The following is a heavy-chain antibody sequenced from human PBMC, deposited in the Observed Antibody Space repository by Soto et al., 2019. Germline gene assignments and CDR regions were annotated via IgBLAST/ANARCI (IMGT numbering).Heavy chain of an antibody. CDR3: ARLRIATNNYKWFDP. Sequence: SEILSLTCSVSGAALNSGNYYWSWIRQVPGKGLEWIGHIYVTGAVDYNPSLRDRITISQDTSERQFSLNLRLVTAADTAVYYCARLRIATNNYKWFDPWGQGTLVTV. D-gene: IGHD2-21*01. J-gene: IGHJ5*02. CDR2: IYVTGAV. CDR1: GAALNSGNYY. V-gene: IGHV4-31*03.